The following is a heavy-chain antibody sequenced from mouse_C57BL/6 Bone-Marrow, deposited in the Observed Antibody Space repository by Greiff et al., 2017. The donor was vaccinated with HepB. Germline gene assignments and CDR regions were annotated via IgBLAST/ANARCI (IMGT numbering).Heavy chain of an antibody. CDR3: TRTYGNYVRFAY. Sequence: EVQLQQSGTVLARPGASVKMSCKTSGYTFTSYWMHWVKQRPGQGLEWIGAIYPGNSDTSYNQKFKGKAKLTAVTSGSTAYMELSSLTNEDSAVYYCTRTYGNYVRFAYWGQGTLVTVSA. D-gene: IGHD2-1*01. J-gene: IGHJ3*01. CDR2: IYPGNSDT. CDR1: GYTFTSYW. V-gene: IGHV1-5*01.